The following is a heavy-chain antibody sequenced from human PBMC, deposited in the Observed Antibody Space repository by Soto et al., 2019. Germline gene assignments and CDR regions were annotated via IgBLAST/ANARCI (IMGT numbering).Heavy chain of an antibody. J-gene: IGHJ5*02. CDR1: GFSLSTSGVG. Sequence: QITLKESGPTLVKPTQTLTLTCTFSGFSLSTSGVGVGWIRQPPGKALEWLALIYWDDDKPYSPSLKSRLTITKDTSKNPVVLTRTNIDPVDTATNSCANSRGYCNGGSCYDPSGQVTLVTVSS. D-gene: IGHD2-15*01. CDR2: IYWDDDK. CDR3: ANSRGYCNGGSCYDP. V-gene: IGHV2-5*02.